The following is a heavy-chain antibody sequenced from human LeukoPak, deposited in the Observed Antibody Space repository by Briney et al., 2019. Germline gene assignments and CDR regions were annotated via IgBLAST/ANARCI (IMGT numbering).Heavy chain of an antibody. CDR3: ARDYSSGYYDAFDI. CDR1: GGSISSYY. CDR2: IYYSGST. Sequence: SETLSLTCTVSGGSISSYYWSWIRQPPGKGLGWIGYIYYSGSTNYNPPLKSRVTISVDTSKNQFSLKLSSVTAADTAVYYCARDYSSGYYDAFDIWGQGTMVTVSS. D-gene: IGHD3-22*01. J-gene: IGHJ3*02. V-gene: IGHV4-59*01.